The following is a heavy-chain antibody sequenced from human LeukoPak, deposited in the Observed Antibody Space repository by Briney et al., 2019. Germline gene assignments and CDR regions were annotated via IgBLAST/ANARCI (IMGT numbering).Heavy chain of an antibody. V-gene: IGHV4-39*07. CDR3: ARTITISNCFDP. J-gene: IGHJ5*02. D-gene: IGHD3-10*01. CDR2: IYYSGST. Sequence: SETLSLTCTVSGGSISSSSYYWGWIRQPPGKGLEWIGSIYYSGSTYYNPSLKSRVTISVDTSKNQFSLKLTSVTAADTAVYYCARTITISNCFDPWGQGTLVAVSS. CDR1: GGSISSSSYY.